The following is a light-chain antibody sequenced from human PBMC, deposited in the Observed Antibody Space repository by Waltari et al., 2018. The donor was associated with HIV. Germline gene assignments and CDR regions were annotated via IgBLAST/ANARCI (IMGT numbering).Light chain of an antibody. CDR2: QDT. V-gene: IGLV3-25*03. Sequence: SYELTQPPSVSVSPGQTARIPCSGDAMPTHYAYWYQQGAGQAPVLLIYQDTERPSGIPQRFSGSSSGTTVTLTISGVQAEDEADYYCQSADNSGSYSVVFGGGTKLSVL. J-gene: IGLJ2*01. CDR3: QSADNSGSYSVV. CDR1: AMPTHY.